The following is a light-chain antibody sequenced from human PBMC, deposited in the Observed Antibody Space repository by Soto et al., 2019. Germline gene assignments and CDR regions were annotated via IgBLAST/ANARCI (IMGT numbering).Light chain of an antibody. Sequence: SVLTQSPSASGTPGQRVSISCSGSTSNIGTNTVSWYQHVPGTAPKLLIYSNDQRPSAVPGRFSGSKSGTSASLAISGLLSEDEADYYCATWDDSLNVVFGGGTQLTVL. V-gene: IGLV1-44*01. J-gene: IGLJ2*01. CDR3: ATWDDSLNVV. CDR2: SND. CDR1: TSNIGTNT.